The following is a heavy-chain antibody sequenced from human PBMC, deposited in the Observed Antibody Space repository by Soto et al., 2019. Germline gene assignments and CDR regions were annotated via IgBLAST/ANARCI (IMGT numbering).Heavy chain of an antibody. CDR1: GGSISSSSYY. V-gene: IGHV4-39*01. CDR2: IYYSGST. Sequence: PSETLSLTCTVSGGSISSSSYYWGWIRQPPGKGLEWIGSIYYSGSTYYNPSLKSRVTISVDTSKNQFSLKLSSVTAADTAVYYCASLTVTTLDYYYYYMDVWGKGTTVTVSS. D-gene: IGHD4-17*01. J-gene: IGHJ6*03. CDR3: ASLTVTTLDYYYYYMDV.